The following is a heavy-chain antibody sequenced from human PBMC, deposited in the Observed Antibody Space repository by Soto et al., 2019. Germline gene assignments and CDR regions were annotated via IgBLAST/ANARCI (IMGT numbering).Heavy chain of an antibody. D-gene: IGHD3-22*01. CDR1: GGSISSYW. V-gene: IGHV4-59*08. Sequence: SETLSLTCTVAGGSISSYWWSWIRQPPGKGLEWIGYIYYSGSTNYNPSKKSRVNISEDTSKKQFSQKQNSMTAADTVVYYCVRQGHYYDSSGYSWFDSWGLGTLVTVSS. CDR3: VRQGHYYDSSGYSWFDS. J-gene: IGHJ5*01. CDR2: IYYSGST.